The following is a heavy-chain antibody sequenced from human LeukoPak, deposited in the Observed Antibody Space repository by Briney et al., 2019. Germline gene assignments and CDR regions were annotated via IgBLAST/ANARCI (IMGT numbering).Heavy chain of an antibody. CDR1: GFTFSSYS. V-gene: IGHV4-34*01. J-gene: IGHJ4*02. D-gene: IGHD3-10*01. Sequence: GSLRLSCAASGFTFSSYSMNWVRQPPGKGLEWIGEINHSGGTNYNPSLKSRVTISVDTSKNQFSLKLSSVTAADTAVYYCASGTGESGGYWGQGTLVTVSS. CDR3: ASGTGESGGY. CDR2: INHSGGT.